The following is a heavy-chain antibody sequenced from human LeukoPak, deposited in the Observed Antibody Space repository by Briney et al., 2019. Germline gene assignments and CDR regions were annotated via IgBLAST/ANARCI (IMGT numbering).Heavy chain of an antibody. Sequence: PGGSLRLSCAASGFTISSHYMHWLRQAPGKGLVWLSRINSDGSSTNYAGSVKGRFTISRDNAKNTLFLQMNSLRAEDTAVYYCTRDWTARSNAFDIWGQGTMVTVSS. J-gene: IGHJ3*02. CDR3: TRDWTARSNAFDI. V-gene: IGHV3-74*01. D-gene: IGHD3/OR15-3a*01. CDR2: INSDGSST. CDR1: GFTISSHY.